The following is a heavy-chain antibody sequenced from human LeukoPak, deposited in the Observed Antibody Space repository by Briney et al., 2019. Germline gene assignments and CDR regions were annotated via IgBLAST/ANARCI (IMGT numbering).Heavy chain of an antibody. CDR2: IIPIFGTA. J-gene: IGHJ2*01. Sequence: SVKVSCKASGGTFSSYAISWVRQAPGQGLEWVGRIIPIFGTANYAQKFQGRVTITTDESTSTAYMELSSLRSEDTAVYYCARDQANWYFDLWGRGTLVTVSS. CDR1: GGTFSSYA. CDR3: ARDQANWYFDL. V-gene: IGHV1-69*05.